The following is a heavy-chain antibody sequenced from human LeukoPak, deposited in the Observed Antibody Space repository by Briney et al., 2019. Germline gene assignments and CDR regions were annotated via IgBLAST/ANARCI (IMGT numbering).Heavy chain of an antibody. CDR3: ATFVGTVSGSHTVPGGLLV. V-gene: IGHV3-7*01. J-gene: IGHJ6*04. Sequence: GGSLRLSCAAPGFTFSIYGRSWVPRAPGKGLGWVANINPDGSESFYIDYVRGLFTISRNNAKNSLYLQMNSLRAEDTAVYYCATFVGTVSGSHTVPGGLLVWGKGTTVAVSS. D-gene: IGHD6-19*01. CDR1: GFTFSIYG. CDR2: INPDGSES.